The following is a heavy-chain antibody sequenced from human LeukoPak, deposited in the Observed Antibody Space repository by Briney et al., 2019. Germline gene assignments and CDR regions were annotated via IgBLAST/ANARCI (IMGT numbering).Heavy chain of an antibody. D-gene: IGHD3-22*01. J-gene: IGHJ4*02. CDR3: ARLFSYYYDSSGYREGGFDY. Sequence: ASVKVSCKASGYTFTSYYMHLVRQAPGQGLEWMGIINPSGGSTSYAQKFQGRVTMTRDTSTSTVYMELSSLRSEDTAVYYCARLFSYYYDSSGYREGGFDYWGQGTLVTVSS. V-gene: IGHV1-46*03. CDR1: GYTFTSYY. CDR2: INPSGGST.